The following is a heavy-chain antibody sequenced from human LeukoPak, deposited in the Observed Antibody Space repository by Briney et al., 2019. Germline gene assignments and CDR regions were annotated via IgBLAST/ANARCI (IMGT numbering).Heavy chain of an antibody. CDR1: GGTFSSYA. D-gene: IGHD1-26*01. CDR3: ARVLYSGSYNPAYYYYYYGMDV. Sequence: GASVKVSCKASGGTFSSYAISWVRQAPGQGLEWMGRIIPILGIAYYAQKFQGRVTITADKSTSTACMELSSLRSEDTAVYYCARVLYSGSYNPAYYYYYYGMDVWGQGTTVTVSS. CDR2: IIPILGIA. J-gene: IGHJ6*02. V-gene: IGHV1-69*04.